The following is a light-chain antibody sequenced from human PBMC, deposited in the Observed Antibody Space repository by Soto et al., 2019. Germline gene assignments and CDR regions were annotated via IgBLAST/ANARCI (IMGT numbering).Light chain of an antibody. CDR2: DAS. J-gene: IGKJ1*01. CDR3: QQRSNWPKT. CDR1: QSVSRSY. V-gene: IGKV3-11*01. Sequence: EIVMTQSPATLSVSPGERATLSCRASQSVSRSYLAWYQQKPGQAPRLLIYDASNRATGIPARFSGSGSGTDFALTISSLEPEDFAVYYCQQRSNWPKTFGQGTKVDIK.